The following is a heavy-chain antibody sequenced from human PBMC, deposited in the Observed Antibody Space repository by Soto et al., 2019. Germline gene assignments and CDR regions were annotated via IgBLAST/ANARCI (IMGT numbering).Heavy chain of an antibody. CDR2: TYYSGST. Sequence: PSETLSLTSPVSGGSISSYYWSWIRQPPGKGLEWIGYTYYSGSTNYNPSLKSRVTISVGTSKNQFSLKLSSVTAADTAVYYCASVTTYYYDSSGYSRFDYWGQGTLVTVSS. V-gene: IGHV4-59*08. D-gene: IGHD3-22*01. CDR1: GGSISSYY. CDR3: ASVTTYYYDSSGYSRFDY. J-gene: IGHJ4*02.